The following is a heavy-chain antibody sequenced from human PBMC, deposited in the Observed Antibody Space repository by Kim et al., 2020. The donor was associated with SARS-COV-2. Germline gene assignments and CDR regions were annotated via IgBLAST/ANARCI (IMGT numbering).Heavy chain of an antibody. CDR1: GFTFSSYE. J-gene: IGHJ4*02. CDR2: ISSSGSGSTI. CDR3: ARGGGSGPPDY. Sequence: GGSLRLSCAASGFTFSSYEMNWVRQAPGKGLEWVSYISSSGSGSTIYYADSVKGRFTISRDNAKNSLYLQMNSLGAEDTALYYCARGGGSGPPDYWGQGTLVTVSS. V-gene: IGHV3-48*03. D-gene: IGHD6-19*01.